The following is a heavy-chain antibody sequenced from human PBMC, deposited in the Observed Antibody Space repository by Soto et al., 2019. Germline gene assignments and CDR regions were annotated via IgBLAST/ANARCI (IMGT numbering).Heavy chain of an antibody. D-gene: IGHD1-26*01. CDR2: ITSNGDTT. J-gene: IGHJ4*02. V-gene: IGHV3-64D*06. Sequence: GWSLRLSCSASGFIFSNYAVHWVRQAPGKGLEYVSAITSNGDTTYYADSVRGRFTISRDNSKSTLYLQMSSLRAEDTAVYYCVKGNSGSYDYWGQGTLVTVSS. CDR1: GFIFSNYA. CDR3: VKGNSGSYDY.